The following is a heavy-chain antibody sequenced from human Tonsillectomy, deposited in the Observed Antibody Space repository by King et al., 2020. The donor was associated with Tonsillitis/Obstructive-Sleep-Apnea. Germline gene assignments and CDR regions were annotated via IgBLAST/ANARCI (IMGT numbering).Heavy chain of an antibody. J-gene: IGHJ4*02. V-gene: IGHV3-23*04. Sequence: VQLVESGGGLVQPGGSLRLSCAASGFTFTNYAMNWVRQAPGKGLEWVSAISGSGSNTYYADSVKGRFTISRDNSKNTLYLKMNSLRAEDTAVYYCAKDGGGWYSSGCYYFDYWGQGTLVTVSS. D-gene: IGHD6-19*01. CDR3: AKDGGGWYSSGCYYFDY. CDR1: GFTFTNYA. CDR2: ISGSGSNT.